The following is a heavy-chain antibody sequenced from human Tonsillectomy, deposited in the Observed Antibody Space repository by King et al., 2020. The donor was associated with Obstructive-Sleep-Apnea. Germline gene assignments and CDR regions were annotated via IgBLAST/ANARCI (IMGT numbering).Heavy chain of an antibody. Sequence: QLQESGPGLVKPSETLSLTCTVSGGSISSYYWSWIRQPPGKGLEWIGYIYYSGSTNYNPSLKSRVTISVDTSKNQFSLKLSSVTAADTAVYYCATSTGDYYGSGYFDLWGRGTLVTVSS. V-gene: IGHV4-59*08. CDR1: GGSISSYY. D-gene: IGHD3-10*01. CDR2: IYYSGST. CDR3: ATSTGDYYGSGYFDL. J-gene: IGHJ2*01.